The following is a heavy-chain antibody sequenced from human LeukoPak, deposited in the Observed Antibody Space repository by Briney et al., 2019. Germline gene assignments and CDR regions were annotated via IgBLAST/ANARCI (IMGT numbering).Heavy chain of an antibody. CDR1: GFTFSSYA. V-gene: IGHV3-23*01. CDR2: ISGSGGST. D-gene: IGHD2-21*02. Sequence: AGGSLRLSCAASGFTFSSYAMSWVRQAPGKGLEWVSAISGSGGSTYYADSVKGRFTTSRDNSKDTLFLQMHSLRPGDTAVYYCVREDTPATANYWGQGTLVTISS. J-gene: IGHJ4*02. CDR3: VREDTPATANY.